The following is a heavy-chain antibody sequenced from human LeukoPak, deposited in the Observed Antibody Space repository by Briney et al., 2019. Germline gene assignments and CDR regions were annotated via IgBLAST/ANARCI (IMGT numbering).Heavy chain of an antibody. Sequence: PSETLSLTCTVSGGSISSYYWSWIRQPPGKGLEWIGYIYYSGSTNYNPSLKSRVTISVDTSKNQFSLKPSSVTAADTAVYYCARDAFIDEKAGRGWFDPWGQGTLVTVSS. D-gene: IGHD1-26*01. CDR1: GGSISSYY. CDR3: ARDAFIDEKAGRGWFDP. J-gene: IGHJ5*02. V-gene: IGHV4-59*01. CDR2: IYYSGST.